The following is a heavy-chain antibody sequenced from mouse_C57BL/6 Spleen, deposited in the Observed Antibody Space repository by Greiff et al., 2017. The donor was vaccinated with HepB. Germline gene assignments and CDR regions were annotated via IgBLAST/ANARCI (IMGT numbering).Heavy chain of an antibody. J-gene: IGHJ2*01. CDR1: GYAFTSYL. V-gene: IGHV1-54*01. CDR3: AREGGNFDY. CDR2: INPGSGGT. Sequence: LQQSGAELVRPGTSVKVSCKASGYAFTSYLIEWVKQRPGQGLEWIGVINPGSGGTNYNEKFKGKATLTADKSSSTAYMQLSSLTSEDSAVYFCAREGGNFDYWGQGTTLTVSS.